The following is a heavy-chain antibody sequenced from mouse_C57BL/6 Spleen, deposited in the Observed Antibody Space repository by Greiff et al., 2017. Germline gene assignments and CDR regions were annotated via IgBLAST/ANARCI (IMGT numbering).Heavy chain of an antibody. CDR1: GYTFTSYW. Sequence: QVQLQQPGAELVKPGASVMLSCKASGYTFTSYWLHWVKQRPGQGLEWIGMIHPNSGSTNYNEKFKRKATLTVDKSSSTAYMQLSSLTSEDSAVYYCANYDYDNAMDYWGQGTSVTVSS. J-gene: IGHJ4*01. D-gene: IGHD2-4*01. CDR2: IHPNSGST. CDR3: ANYDYDNAMDY. V-gene: IGHV1-64*01.